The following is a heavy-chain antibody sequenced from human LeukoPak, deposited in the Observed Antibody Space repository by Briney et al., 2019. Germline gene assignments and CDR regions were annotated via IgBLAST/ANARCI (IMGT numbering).Heavy chain of an antibody. J-gene: IGHJ4*02. D-gene: IGHD1-26*01. V-gene: IGHV3-48*01. CDR2: ISYDSGIR. CDR1: GFTLSRDS. CDR3: ARAQVVGATDY. Sequence: GGSLRLFCAASGFTLSRDSMNWVRQATGKGLEWISYISYDSGIRYYADSVRGRFTISRDNAKNSLYLQMHSLRAEDTAVYYCARAQVVGATDYWGQGTLVTVSS.